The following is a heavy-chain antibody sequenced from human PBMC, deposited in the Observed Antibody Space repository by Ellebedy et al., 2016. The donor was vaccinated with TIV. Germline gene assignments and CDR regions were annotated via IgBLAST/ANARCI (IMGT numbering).Heavy chain of an antibody. CDR3: AREVLTGTTSRGAFNI. CDR2: ISYDGSNK. D-gene: IGHD1-20*01. Sequence: GGSLRLSXAASGFTFSSYAMHWVRQAPGKGLEWVAVISYDGSNKYYADSVKGRFTISRDNSKNTLYLQMNSLRAEDTAVYYCAREVLTGTTSRGAFNIWGQGTMVTVSS. J-gene: IGHJ3*02. V-gene: IGHV3-30-3*01. CDR1: GFTFSSYA.